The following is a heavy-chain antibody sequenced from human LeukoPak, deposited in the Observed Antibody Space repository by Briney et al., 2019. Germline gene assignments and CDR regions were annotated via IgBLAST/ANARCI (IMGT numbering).Heavy chain of an antibody. V-gene: IGHV3-30*02. CDR2: IRYDGSNK. J-gene: IGHJ6*03. CDR1: GFTFSSYG. CDR3: VKNGDRGAYCSGGSCYPYYYYYMDV. Sequence: PGGSLRLSCAASGFTFSSYGMHWVRQAPGKGLEWVAFIRYDGSNKYYADSVKGRFTISRDNSKDTLYLQMNSVRAEDTAIYYCVKNGDRGAYCSGGSCYPYYYYYMDVWGKGTTVTIFS. D-gene: IGHD2-15*01.